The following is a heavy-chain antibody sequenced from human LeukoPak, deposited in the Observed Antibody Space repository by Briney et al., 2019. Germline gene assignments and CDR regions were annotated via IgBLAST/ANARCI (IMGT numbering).Heavy chain of an antibody. CDR1: GFTFSSYG. Sequence: QPGGSLRLSCAASGFTFSSYGMHWVRQAPGKGLEWVAFIRYDGSNKYYADSVKGRFTISRDNSKNTLYLQMNSLRAEDTAVYYCAKGPLRSLEWSPFDYWAREPWSPSPQ. D-gene: IGHD3-3*01. CDR2: IRYDGSNK. CDR3: AKGPLRSLEWSPFDY. V-gene: IGHV3-30*02. J-gene: IGHJ4*02.